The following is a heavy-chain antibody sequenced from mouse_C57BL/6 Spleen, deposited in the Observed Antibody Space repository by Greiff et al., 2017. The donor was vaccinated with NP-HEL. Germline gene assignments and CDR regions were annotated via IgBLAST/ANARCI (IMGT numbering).Heavy chain of an antibody. J-gene: IGHJ2*01. CDR1: GYTFTSYW. CDR2: INPSNGGT. Sequence: QVHVKQPGTELVKPGASVKLSCKASGYTFTSYWMHWVKQRPGQGLEWIGNINPSNGGTNYNEKFKSKATLTVDKSSSTAYMQLSSLTSEDSAVYYCARSNYEEYYFDYWGQGTTLTVSS. CDR3: ARSNYEEYYFDY. V-gene: IGHV1-53*01. D-gene: IGHD2-5*01.